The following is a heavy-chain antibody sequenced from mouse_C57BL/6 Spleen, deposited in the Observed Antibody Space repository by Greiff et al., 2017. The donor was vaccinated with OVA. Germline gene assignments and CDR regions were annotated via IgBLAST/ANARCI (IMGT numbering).Heavy chain of an antibody. D-gene: IGHD2-3*01. V-gene: IGHV1-82*01. CDR1: GYAFSSSW. Sequence: QVQLKQSGPELVKPGASVKISCKASGYAFSSSWMNWVKQRPGKGLEWIGRIYPGDGDTNYNGKFKGKATLTADKSSSTAYMQLSSLTSEDSAVYFCARCAPRDGYYVDYDAMDYWGQGTSVTVSA. CDR3: ARCAPRDGYYVDYDAMDY. CDR2: IYPGDGDT. J-gene: IGHJ4*01.